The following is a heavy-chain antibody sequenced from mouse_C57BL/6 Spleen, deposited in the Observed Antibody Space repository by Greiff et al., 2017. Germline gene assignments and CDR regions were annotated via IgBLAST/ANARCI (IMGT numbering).Heavy chain of an antibody. J-gene: IGHJ3*01. CDR1: GYAFSSYW. Sequence: VQLQESGAELVKPGASVKISCKASGYAFSSYWMNWVKQRPGKGLEWIGQIYPGDGDTNYNGKFKGKATLTADKSSSTAYMQLSSLTSEDSAVYFCAKGGVSSMITREFAYWGQGTLVTVSA. CDR3: AKGGVSSMITREFAY. CDR2: IYPGDGDT. D-gene: IGHD2-4*01. V-gene: IGHV1-80*01.